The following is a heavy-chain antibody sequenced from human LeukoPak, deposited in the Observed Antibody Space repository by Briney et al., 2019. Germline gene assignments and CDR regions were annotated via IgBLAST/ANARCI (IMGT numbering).Heavy chain of an antibody. J-gene: IGHJ4*02. V-gene: IGHV1-2*02. D-gene: IGHD4-17*01. CDR1: GYTFTGYY. Sequence: VASVKVSCKTSGYTFTGYYMHWVRQAPGQGLEWMGWINPNSGGTNYAQKFQGRVTMTRDTSISTAYMELSRLRSDDTAVYYCATISATPTTVTTSPFDYWGQGTLVTVSS. CDR2: INPNSGGT. CDR3: ATISATPTTVTTSPFDY.